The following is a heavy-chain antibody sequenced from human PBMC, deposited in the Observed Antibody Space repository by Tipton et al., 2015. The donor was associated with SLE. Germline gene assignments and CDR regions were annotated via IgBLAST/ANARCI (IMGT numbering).Heavy chain of an antibody. CDR1: GGSISSSSYY. CDR2: IYYGGST. J-gene: IGHJ4*02. V-gene: IGHV4-39*07. D-gene: IGHD6-19*01. Sequence: TLSLTCTVSGGSISSSSYYWGWIRQPPGKGLEWIGSIYYGGSTYYNPSLKSRVTISVDTSKNQFSLKLSSVTAADTAVYYCARDGQWLVFDYWGQGTLVTVSS. CDR3: ARDGQWLVFDY.